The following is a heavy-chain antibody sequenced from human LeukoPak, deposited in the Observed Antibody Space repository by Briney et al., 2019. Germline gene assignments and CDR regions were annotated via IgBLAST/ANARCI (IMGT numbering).Heavy chain of an antibody. Sequence: GASMKVSCKTSGVTFSSYAISWVRQAPGQGLEWMGRIIPVFGTANYAQKLKGRVTISGDESTSTAYMELSSLRAEDTAVYYCARDRYGGYPDWGQGTLVTVSS. D-gene: IGHD5-12*01. CDR1: GVTFSSYA. CDR2: IIPVFGTA. J-gene: IGHJ4*02. CDR3: ARDRYGGYPD. V-gene: IGHV1-69*01.